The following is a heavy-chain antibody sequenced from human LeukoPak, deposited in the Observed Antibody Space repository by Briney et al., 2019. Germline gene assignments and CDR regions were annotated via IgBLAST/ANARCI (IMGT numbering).Heavy chain of an antibody. D-gene: IGHD3-10*01. CDR1: GYTFTSYA. CDR3: ARSPRNYYGSGSYYRQTEYFDY. CDR2: INTNTGNP. V-gene: IGHV7-4-1*02. J-gene: IGHJ4*02. Sequence: ASVKVSCKASGYTFTSYAMNWVRQAPGQGLEWMGWINTNTGNPTYAQGFTGRFVFSLDTSVSTAYLQISSLKAEDTAVYYCARSPRNYYGSGSYYRQTEYFDYWGQGTLVTVSS.